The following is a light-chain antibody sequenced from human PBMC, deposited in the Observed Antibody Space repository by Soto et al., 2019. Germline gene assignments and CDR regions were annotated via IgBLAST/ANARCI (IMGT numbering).Light chain of an antibody. J-gene: IGKJ1*01. CDR1: RSVSSN. CDR3: QQYNNWPPRAWT. V-gene: IGKV3-15*01. CDR2: GAS. Sequence: EIVMTQSPATLSLSPGERATLSCRASRSVSSNLAWYQQKPGQAPRLLIYGASTRATGIPARFSGSGSGTEFTLTISSLQSEDFAVYYCQQYNNWPPRAWTFGQGTKVDIK.